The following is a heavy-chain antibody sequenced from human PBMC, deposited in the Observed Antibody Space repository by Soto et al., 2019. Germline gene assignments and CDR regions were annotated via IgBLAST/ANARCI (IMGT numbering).Heavy chain of an antibody. CDR3: ASHRLRYFNLPDP. CDR2: IDPSDSYT. CDR1: GYSFTSYW. D-gene: IGHD3-9*01. Sequence: GESLKISCKGSGYSFTSYWISWVRQMPGKGLEWMGRIDPSDSYTNYSPSFQGHVTISADKSISTAYLQWSSLKASDTAMCYCASHRLRYFNLPDPWGQGTLVTVSS. J-gene: IGHJ5*02. V-gene: IGHV5-10-1*01.